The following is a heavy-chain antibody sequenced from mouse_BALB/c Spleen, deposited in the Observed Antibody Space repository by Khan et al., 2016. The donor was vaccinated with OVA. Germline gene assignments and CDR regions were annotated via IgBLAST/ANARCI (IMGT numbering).Heavy chain of an antibody. D-gene: IGHD2-14*01. CDR3: VRDGAYHRNEGWCAY. Sequence: VQLQESGAELARPGASVKMSCKASGYTFTSYTIHWIKQRPGQGLEWIGYINPSNGYTNYNQKFKDKATLTTDKSSTPAYLQLSCLTSDDSAVYNGVRDGAYHRNEGWCAYWGQGTLVTVSA. J-gene: IGHJ3*01. V-gene: IGHV1-4*01. CDR1: GYTFTSYT. CDR2: INPSNGYT.